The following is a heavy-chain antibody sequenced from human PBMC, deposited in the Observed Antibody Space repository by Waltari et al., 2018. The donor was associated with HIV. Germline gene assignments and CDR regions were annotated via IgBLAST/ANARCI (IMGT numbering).Heavy chain of an antibody. Sequence: QVQLQESGPGLVKASQTLSLTCTVSGGSVSRSTFYWTWVRQPAGTGLEWIGHMYSSGSTNYNPALKSRVTIAGDTSKNQFSLNLSSVSAADTAVYYCASTEEETAMVRFFDYWGRGTLVTVAP. D-gene: IGHD5-18*01. CDR3: ASTEEETAMVRFFDY. CDR1: GGSVSRSTFY. CDR2: MYSSGST. V-gene: IGHV4-61*02. J-gene: IGHJ4*02.